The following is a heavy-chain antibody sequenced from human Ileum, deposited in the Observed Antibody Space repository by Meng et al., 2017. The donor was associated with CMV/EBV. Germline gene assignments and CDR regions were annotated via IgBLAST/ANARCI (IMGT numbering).Heavy chain of an antibody. D-gene: IGHD2-2*01. CDR2: LSQTSSHI. V-gene: IGHV3-21*01. Sequence: GGSLRLSCTASGFTFSTHAMNWVRQAPGKGLEWVSSLSQTSSHIYYADSMKGRFTISRDNAKNSLYLQMDSLRAEDTAVYYCARGSLSYQREDPHDIWGQATMATVSS. CDR3: ARGSLSYQREDPHDI. CDR1: GFTFSTHA. J-gene: IGHJ3*02.